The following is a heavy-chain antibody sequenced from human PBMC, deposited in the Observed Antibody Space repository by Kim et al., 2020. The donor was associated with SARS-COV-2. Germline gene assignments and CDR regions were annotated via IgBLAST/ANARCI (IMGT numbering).Heavy chain of an antibody. CDR2: INSDGSST. J-gene: IGHJ4*02. D-gene: IGHD3-10*01. CDR3: ARAVKYYYGSGSYLDY. V-gene: IGHV3-74*01. CDR1: GFTFSSYW. Sequence: GGSLRLSCAASGFTFSSYWMHWVRQAPGKGLVWVSRINSDGSSTSYADSVKGRFTISRDNAKNTLYLQMNSLRAEDTAVYYCARAVKYYYGSGSYLDYWGQGTLVTVSS.